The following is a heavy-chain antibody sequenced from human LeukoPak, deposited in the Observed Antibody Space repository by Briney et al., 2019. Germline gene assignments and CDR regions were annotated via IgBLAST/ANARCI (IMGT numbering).Heavy chain of an antibody. Sequence: PGGSLRLSCAASGFTFSSYAMHWVRQAPGKGLEWVAVISYDGSNKYYADSVKGRFTISRDNSKNTLYLQMNSLRAEDTAVYYCARGGLEPVDYWGQGTLVTVSS. CDR1: GFTFSSYA. D-gene: IGHD5-24*01. J-gene: IGHJ4*02. CDR3: ARGGLEPVDY. V-gene: IGHV3-30*04. CDR2: ISYDGSNK.